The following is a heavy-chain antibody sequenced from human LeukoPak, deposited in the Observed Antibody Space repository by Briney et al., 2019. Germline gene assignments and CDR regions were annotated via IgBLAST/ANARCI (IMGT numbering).Heavy chain of an antibody. J-gene: IGHJ6*02. D-gene: IGHD3-10*01. CDR2: IYYSGST. Sequence: SETLSLTCTVSGGSISNHYWSWIRQPPGKGLEWIGYIYYSGSTNYNPSLKSRVTISVDTSKNQFSLKLSSVTAADTAVYYCASLITMVRGVIRAERYYYYGMDVWGQGTTVTVSS. CDR1: GGSISNHY. V-gene: IGHV4-59*11. CDR3: ASLITMVRGVIRAERYYYYGMDV.